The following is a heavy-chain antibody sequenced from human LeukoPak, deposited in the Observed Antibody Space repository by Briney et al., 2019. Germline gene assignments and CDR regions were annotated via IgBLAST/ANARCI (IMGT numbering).Heavy chain of an antibody. J-gene: IGHJ5*02. D-gene: IGHD1-26*01. CDR2: IYTSGST. CDR1: GGSISSGTYD. CDR3: ARAPLGAAHHGPRYNLFDP. V-gene: IGHV4-61*02. Sequence: SQTLSLTCTVSGGSISSGTYDWRWIRQPAGKGLEWIGRIYTSGSTNYNPSLKSRVTISVDTSKNQFSRKLSSVTAADTALYYFARAPLGAAHHGPRYNLFDPWGQGTLVTVSS.